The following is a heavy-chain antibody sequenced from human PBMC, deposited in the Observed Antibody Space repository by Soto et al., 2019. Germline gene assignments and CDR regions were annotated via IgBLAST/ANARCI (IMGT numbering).Heavy chain of an antibody. CDR2: IKQDGSEK. V-gene: IGHV3-7*05. CDR1: GFTFSSYW. CDR3: AREVIDYGDYGGFDY. D-gene: IGHD4-17*01. J-gene: IGHJ4*02. Sequence: GGSLRLSCAASGFTFSSYWMSWVRQAPGKGLEWVANIKQDGSEKYYVDSVKGRFTISRDNAKNSLYLQMNSLRAEDTAVYYCAREVIDYGDYGGFDYWGQGTLVTVSS.